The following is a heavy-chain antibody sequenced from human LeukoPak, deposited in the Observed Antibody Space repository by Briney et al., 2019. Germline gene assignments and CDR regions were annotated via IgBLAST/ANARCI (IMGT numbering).Heavy chain of an antibody. D-gene: IGHD6-13*01. Sequence: GGSLRLSCAASGFTFSNAWMNWVRQAPGKGLEWVGRIKSKTDGETTDYAAPVKGRFTISRDDSKNTLYLQMDSLKTEDTAVYYCTTDRQQQLVVFDPWGQGTLVTVSS. J-gene: IGHJ5*02. CDR2: IKSKTDGETT. CDR1: GFTFSNAW. CDR3: TTDRQQQLVVFDP. V-gene: IGHV3-15*07.